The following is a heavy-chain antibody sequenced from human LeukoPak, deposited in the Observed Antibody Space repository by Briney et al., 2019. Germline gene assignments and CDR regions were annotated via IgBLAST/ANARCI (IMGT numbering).Heavy chain of an antibody. CDR2: IYYSGST. CDR1: GGSISSYY. CDR3: ARVESTSCFDY. D-gene: IGHD2-2*01. V-gene: IGHV4-59*01. Sequence: SETLSLTCTVSGGSISSYYWSWIRQPPGKGLEWIGYIYYSGSTNYNPSLESRVTISEDTSKNQFSLKLSSVTAADTAVYYCARVESTSCFDYWGQGTLVTVSS. J-gene: IGHJ4*02.